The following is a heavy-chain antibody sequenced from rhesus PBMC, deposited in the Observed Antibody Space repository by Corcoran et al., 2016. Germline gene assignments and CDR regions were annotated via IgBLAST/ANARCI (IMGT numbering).Heavy chain of an antibody. J-gene: IGHJ4*01. CDR3: ARDRAAAGNGNFDY. CDR1: GYSISSGYP. D-gene: IGHD6-25*01. V-gene: IGHV4S14*01. Sequence: QVQLQESGPGLVKPSETLSLTCAVSGYSISSGYPRNWIRQPPGKGLEWIGSICGSGGSSSLNPSLKSRVTLSVDTSKNQFALKLSSVTAADTAVYYCARDRAAAGNGNFDYWGQGVLVTVSS. CDR2: ICGSGGSS.